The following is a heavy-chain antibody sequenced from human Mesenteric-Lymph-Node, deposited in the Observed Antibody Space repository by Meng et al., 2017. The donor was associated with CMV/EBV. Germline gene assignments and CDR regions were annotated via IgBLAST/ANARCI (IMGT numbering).Heavy chain of an antibody. CDR1: GFTFSSYA. D-gene: IGHD4-11*01. V-gene: IGHV3-66*02. CDR2: IYSGGAT. J-gene: IGHJ4*02. Sequence: GESLKISCAASGFTFSSYAMSWVRQAPGKGLEWVSVIYSGGATYYADSVKGRFTISRDNSKNTLYLQMNSLRAEDTAVYYCARELRNSNYKYYFDYWGQGTLVTVSS. CDR3: ARELRNSNYKYYFDY.